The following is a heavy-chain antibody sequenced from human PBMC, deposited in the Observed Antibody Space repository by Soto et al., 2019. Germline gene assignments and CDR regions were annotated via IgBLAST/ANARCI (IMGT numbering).Heavy chain of an antibody. V-gene: IGHV4-31*03. J-gene: IGHJ5*02. Sequence: SETLSLTCTVSGGSISSGGYYWSWIRQHPGKGLEWIGYIYYSGSTYYNPSLKSRVTISVDTSKNQFSLKLSSVTAADTAVYYCARDGQEPGGFDPWGQGTLVTVSS. CDR2: IYYSGST. CDR3: ARDGQEPGGFDP. D-gene: IGHD1-26*01. CDR1: GGSISSGGYY.